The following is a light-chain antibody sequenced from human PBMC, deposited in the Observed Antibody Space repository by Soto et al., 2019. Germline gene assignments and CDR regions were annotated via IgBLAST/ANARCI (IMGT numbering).Light chain of an antibody. Sequence: QSALTQPASVSGSPGQSITISCTGTSGDVGSYNLVSWYQQHPGKAPKLMIYEVSKRPSGVSNRFSGSKSGNTASLTISGLQAEDEADYYCCSYSGSSTHGVFGGGTKLTVL. CDR2: EVS. CDR3: CSYSGSSTHGV. J-gene: IGLJ3*02. CDR1: SGDVGSYNL. V-gene: IGLV2-23*02.